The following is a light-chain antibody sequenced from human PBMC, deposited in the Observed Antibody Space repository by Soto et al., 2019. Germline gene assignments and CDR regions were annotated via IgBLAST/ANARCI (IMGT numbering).Light chain of an antibody. CDR3: QQYGSSGT. Sequence: EIVLTQSPGTLSVSPGERATLSCRASQSVSSYLAWYQQKPGQAPSLLIYDASNRATGIPARFSGSGSGTDFTLTISRLEPEDFAVYYCQQYGSSGTFGQGTKVDNK. CDR2: DAS. V-gene: IGKV3-20*01. J-gene: IGKJ1*01. CDR1: QSVSSY.